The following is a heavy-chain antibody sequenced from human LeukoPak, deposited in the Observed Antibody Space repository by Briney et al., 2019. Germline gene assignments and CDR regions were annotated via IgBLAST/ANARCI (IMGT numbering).Heavy chain of an antibody. CDR1: GGSISSYY. Sequence: ETLSLTCTVSGGSISSYYWSWVRQAPGKGLEWVSGISGSGDNTYYADSVKGRFTISRDNSKNTLYVQVNSLGTEDTAAYYCAKGSYYDSSGSFYFDYWGQGTLVTVSS. J-gene: IGHJ4*02. V-gene: IGHV3-23*01. D-gene: IGHD3-22*01. CDR2: ISGSGDNT. CDR3: AKGSYYDSSGSFYFDY.